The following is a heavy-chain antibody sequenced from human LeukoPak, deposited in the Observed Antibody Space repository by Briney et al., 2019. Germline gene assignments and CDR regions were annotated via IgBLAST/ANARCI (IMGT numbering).Heavy chain of an antibody. J-gene: IGHJ3*01. Sequence: GGSLRLSCAASGFNFGDYYMTWIRQAPGKGPEWLSFISGDSTKIYSPDSVKGRFTVSRDNSRNSLTLHMNSLTVDDTALYYCARAFHRSRRFFSPGAFDVWGRGTLVTVSS. D-gene: IGHD3-3*01. CDR1: GFNFGDYY. CDR3: ARAFHRSRRFFSPGAFDV. CDR2: ISGDSTKI. V-gene: IGHV3-11*04.